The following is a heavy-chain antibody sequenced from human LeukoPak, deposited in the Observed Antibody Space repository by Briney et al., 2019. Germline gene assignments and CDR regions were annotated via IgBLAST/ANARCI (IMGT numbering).Heavy chain of an antibody. CDR2: IIPIFGTA. V-gene: IGHV1-69*13. D-gene: IGHD6-19*01. Sequence: VASVKVSCKACGGTFSSYAISWVRQAPGQGLEWMGGIIPIFGTANYAQKFQGRVTITADESTSTAYMELSSLRSEDTAVYYCATHSGQTPSNAFDIWGQGTMVTVSS. J-gene: IGHJ3*02. CDR1: GGTFSSYA. CDR3: ATHSGQTPSNAFDI.